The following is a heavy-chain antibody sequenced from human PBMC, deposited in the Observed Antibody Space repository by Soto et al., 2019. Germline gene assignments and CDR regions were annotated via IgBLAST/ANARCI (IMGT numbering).Heavy chain of an antibody. CDR2: IIPIFGTA. Sequence: AASVKVSCKASGGTFSSYAISWVRQAPGQGLEWMGGIIPIFGTANYAQKFQGRVTITADESTSTAYMELSSLRSEDTAVYYCATLGIAAAGNYYYYGMDVWGQGXTVTVYS. CDR1: GGTFSSYA. J-gene: IGHJ6*02. D-gene: IGHD6-13*01. CDR3: ATLGIAAAGNYYYYGMDV. V-gene: IGHV1-69*13.